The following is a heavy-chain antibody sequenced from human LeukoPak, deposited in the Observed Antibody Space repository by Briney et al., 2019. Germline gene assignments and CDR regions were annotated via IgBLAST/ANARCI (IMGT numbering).Heavy chain of an antibody. J-gene: IGHJ4*02. V-gene: IGHV3-74*03. D-gene: IGHD2-21*01. Sequence: PGGSLRLSCAASGFTFSDYWMHWVRQAPGKGLVWVSRINTHGSSAEYADSVKGRFTISRDNAKNALYLQMNSLRAEDTAVYYCSAGLTYWGQGILVTVSS. CDR2: INTHGSSA. CDR3: SAGLTY. CDR1: GFTFSDYW.